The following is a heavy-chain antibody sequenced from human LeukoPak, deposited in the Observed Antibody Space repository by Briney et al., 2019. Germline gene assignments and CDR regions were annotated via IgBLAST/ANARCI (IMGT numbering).Heavy chain of an antibody. J-gene: IGHJ6*02. CDR1: GYTFTGYY. V-gene: IGHV1-2*02. Sequence: ASVKVSCKASGYTFTGYYMHWVRQAPGQGLEWMGWINPNSGGTNYAQKFQGRVTMTRDTSISTAYMELSRLRSDDTAVYYCARVSVGYSSGRGYGMDVWGQGTTVTVSS. CDR3: ARVSVGYSSGRGYGMDV. CDR2: INPNSGGT. D-gene: IGHD6-25*01.